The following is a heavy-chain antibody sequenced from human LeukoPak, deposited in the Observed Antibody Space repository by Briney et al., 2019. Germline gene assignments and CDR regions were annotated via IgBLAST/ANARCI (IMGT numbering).Heavy chain of an antibody. CDR1: GFTFSSYG. CDR3: AKRVEGYYGSGSYWGDYYYSMDV. CDR2: ISYDGSNK. J-gene: IGHJ6*02. V-gene: IGHV3-30*18. Sequence: GRSLRLSCAASGFTFSSYGMHWVRQAPGKGLEWVAVISYDGSNKYYADSVKGRFTISRDNSKNTLYLQMNSLRAEDTAMYYCAKRVEGYYGSGSYWGDYYYSMDVWGQGTTVTVSS. D-gene: IGHD3-10*01.